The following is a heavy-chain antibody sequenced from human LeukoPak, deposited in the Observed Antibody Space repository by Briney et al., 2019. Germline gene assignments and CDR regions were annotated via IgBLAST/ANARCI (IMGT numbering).Heavy chain of an antibody. V-gene: IGHV4-39*07. D-gene: IGHD3-10*01. J-gene: IGHJ4*02. CDR3: AREGSYHYYGSGSYIFDY. CDR1: GGSISSGHYY. CDR2: VHSSGNT. Sequence: SETLSLTCTVSGGSISSGHYYWGWIRQPPGKGLEWIGSVHSSGNTYYNPSLKSRVTISVDTSKNQFSLKLSSVTAADTAVYYCAREGSYHYYGSGSYIFDYWGQGTLVTVSS.